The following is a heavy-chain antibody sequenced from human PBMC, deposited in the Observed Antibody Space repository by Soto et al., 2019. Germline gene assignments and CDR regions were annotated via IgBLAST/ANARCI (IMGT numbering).Heavy chain of an antibody. V-gene: IGHV3-23*01. CDR2: ISGRGGST. D-gene: IGHD6-13*01. J-gene: IGHJ4*02. Sequence: GGSLRLSCAASGFTFSNYAVTRVRQAPGKGLERDSTISGRGGSTYYADSVKGRFTISRDNSKNTLYLQMNSLRAEDTAVYYCAKNQGSSSYEIVYWGQRTLVTVSS. CDR3: AKNQGSSSYEIVY. CDR1: GFTFSNYA.